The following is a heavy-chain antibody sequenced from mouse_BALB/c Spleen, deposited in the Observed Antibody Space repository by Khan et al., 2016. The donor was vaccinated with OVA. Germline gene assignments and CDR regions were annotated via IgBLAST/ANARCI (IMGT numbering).Heavy chain of an antibody. CDR1: GYTFTNYG. D-gene: IGHD2-14*01. CDR2: INTYTGEP. V-gene: IGHV9-1*02. J-gene: IGHJ4*01. CDR3: ARSRVRRGAMDY. Sequence: QIQLVQSGPELKKPGETVKISCKASGYTFTNYGMNWVKQAPGKGLKWMGWINTYTGEPTYADDFKGRFAFSLETSASTAYLQINNLKNEDMATYFCARSRVRRGAMDYGGQGTSVTVSS.